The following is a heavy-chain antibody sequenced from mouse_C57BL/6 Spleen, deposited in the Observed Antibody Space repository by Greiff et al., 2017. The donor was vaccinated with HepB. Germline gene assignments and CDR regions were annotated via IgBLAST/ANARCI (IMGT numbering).Heavy chain of an antibody. CDR2: IHPSYSDT. D-gene: IGHD2-2*01. J-gene: IGHJ3*01. CDR1: GYTFTSYW. Sequence: QVQLQQSGAELVKPGASVKVSCKASGYTFTSYWMHWVKQRLGQGLEWIGRIHPSYSDTNCNQKFKGKTTLTLYKSSSTAYMQLISLTSEDSAVYYWAIEEVYGYDLSWFAYCGQGTLVTVSA. V-gene: IGHV1-74*01. CDR3: AIEEVYGYDLSWFAY.